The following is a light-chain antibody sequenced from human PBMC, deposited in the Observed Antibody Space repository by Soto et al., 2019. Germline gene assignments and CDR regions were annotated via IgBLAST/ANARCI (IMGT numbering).Light chain of an antibody. V-gene: IGKV1-5*03. CDR1: QNIYSW. J-gene: IGKJ2*01. CDR3: HQYDGYSPST. Sequence: DVQMTQSPSTLSAAVGDRVTITCRASQNIYSWLAWYQQKPGKAPKLLIYKASNLQNGVPSRFSGGGSGTEFTLTIISLQPDDSRTYYCHQYDGYSPSTFAQGTKLEIK. CDR2: KAS.